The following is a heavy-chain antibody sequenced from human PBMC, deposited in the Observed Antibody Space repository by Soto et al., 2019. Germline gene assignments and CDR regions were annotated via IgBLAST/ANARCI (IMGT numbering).Heavy chain of an antibody. J-gene: IGHJ5*02. CDR2: IYSGGST. Sequence: ESGGGLVQPGGSLRLSCAASGFTVSSNYMSWVRQAPGKGLEWVSVIYSGGSTYYADSVKGRFTISGHNSKNTLYLQMNSLRAEDTAVYYCAREVGHGWFDPWGQGTLVTVSS. CDR3: AREVGHGWFDP. V-gene: IGHV3-53*04. CDR1: GFTVSSNY.